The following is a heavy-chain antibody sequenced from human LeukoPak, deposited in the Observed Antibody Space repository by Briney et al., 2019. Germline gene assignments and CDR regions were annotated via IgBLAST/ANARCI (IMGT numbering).Heavy chain of an antibody. V-gene: IGHV1-46*01. CDR2: INPSGGST. Sequence: GASVKVSCKASGYTFTSYYMHWVRQAAGQGLEWMGIINPSGGSTSYAQKFQGRVTMTRDMSTSTVYMELSSLRSEDTAVYYCERDGSRYMDVWGKGTTVTVSS. CDR1: GYTFTSYY. J-gene: IGHJ6*03. CDR3: ERDGSRYMDV. D-gene: IGHD5-12*01.